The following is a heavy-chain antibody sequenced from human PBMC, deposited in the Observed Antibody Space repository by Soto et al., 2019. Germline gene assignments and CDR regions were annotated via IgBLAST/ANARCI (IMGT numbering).Heavy chain of an antibody. Sequence: SETLSLTCAVSGYSISSGYYWGWIRQPPGKGLEWIGSIYHSGSTYYNPSLKSRVTISVDTSKNQFFLKLSSVTAADTAVYYCARLITGNTGGYFDYWGQGTLVTVSS. CDR1: GYSISSGYY. CDR2: IYHSGST. D-gene: IGHD1-20*01. CDR3: ARLITGNTGGYFDY. V-gene: IGHV4-38-2*01. J-gene: IGHJ4*02.